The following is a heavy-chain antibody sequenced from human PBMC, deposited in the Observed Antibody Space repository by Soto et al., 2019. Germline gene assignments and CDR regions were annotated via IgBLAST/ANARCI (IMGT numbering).Heavy chain of an antibody. D-gene: IGHD3-3*01. Sequence: SLPISLTCTVAGGSIGDGDYYRSWIRQHPGKGLEWIGYIYYSGSTYYNPSLKSRVTISVDTSKNQFSLKLSSVTAADTAVYHSARWWSGSRQGFDPWGQRTLVLVSS. J-gene: IGHJ5*02. V-gene: IGHV4-31*03. CDR1: GGSIGDGDYY. CDR2: IYYSGST. CDR3: ARWWSGSRQGFDP.